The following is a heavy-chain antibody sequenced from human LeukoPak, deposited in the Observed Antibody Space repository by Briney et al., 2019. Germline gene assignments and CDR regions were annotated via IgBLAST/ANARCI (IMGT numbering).Heavy chain of an antibody. CDR3: ASLPGIQQGDAFDI. D-gene: IGHD5-18*01. V-gene: IGHV3-30*14. CDR2: ISYDGSNK. J-gene: IGHJ3*02. Sequence: QAGGSLRLSCAASGFTFSRYAMHWVRRAPGKGLEWVALISYDGSNKYYADSVKGRFTISRDNSKNTLYLQMNSLRAEDTAVYYCASLPGIQQGDAFDIWGQGTMVTVSS. CDR1: GFTFSRYA.